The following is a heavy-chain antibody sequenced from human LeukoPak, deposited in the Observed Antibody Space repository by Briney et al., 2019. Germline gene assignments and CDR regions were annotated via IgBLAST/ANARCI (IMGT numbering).Heavy chain of an antibody. J-gene: IGHJ5*02. CDR2: IYHSGST. V-gene: IGHV4-38-2*02. D-gene: IGHD6-13*01. Sequence: SETLSLTCTVSGYYISSAYYWGWIRQPPGKGPEWIGSIYHSGSTYYNPSLKSRVTISVDTSKSQFSLKLSSVTAADTAVYYCARRSSNYAVVDPWGQGTLVTVSS. CDR3: ARRSSNYAVVDP. CDR1: GYYISSAYY.